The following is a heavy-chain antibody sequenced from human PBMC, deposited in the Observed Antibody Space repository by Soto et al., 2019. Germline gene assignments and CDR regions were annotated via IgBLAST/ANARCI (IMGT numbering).Heavy chain of an antibody. V-gene: IGHV4-39*01. CDR3: ASVSSSSSFDY. D-gene: IGHD6-6*01. Sequence: QLQLQESGPGLVKPSETLSLTCTVSGGSISSSSYYWGWIRQPPGKGLEWIGSIYYSGSTYYNPSLKSRVTISVDTSKNQFSLKLSSVTAAATAVYYCASVSSSSSFDYWGQGTLVTVSS. J-gene: IGHJ4*02. CDR1: GGSISSSSYY. CDR2: IYYSGST.